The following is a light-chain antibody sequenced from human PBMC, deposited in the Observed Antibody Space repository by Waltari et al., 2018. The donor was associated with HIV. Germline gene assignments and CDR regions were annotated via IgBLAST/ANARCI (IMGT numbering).Light chain of an antibody. CDR3: AAWDESRATYV. V-gene: IGLV1-44*01. CDR1: ASDIGAYS. J-gene: IGLJ1*01. Sequence: QSVLTQTPSTSGTPGQRVTMSCSGRASDIGAYSVNWYQKFPGTAPKLLIYSNNQRPSGVPDRFAGSRSGTSASLAISGLQSGDEADYFCAAWDESRATYVFGTGTRVTVL. CDR2: SNN.